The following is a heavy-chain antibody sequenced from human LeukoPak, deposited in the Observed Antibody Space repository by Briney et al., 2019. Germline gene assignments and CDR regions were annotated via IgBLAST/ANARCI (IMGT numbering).Heavy chain of an antibody. J-gene: IGHJ5*02. Sequence: GGSLRLSCAASGFTFSSYWMSWVRQAPGKGLEWVANIKQDGSEKYYVDSVKGRFTISRDNAKNSLYLQMNSLRAEDTAVYYCARARGYDFWSGYFGHWGQGTLVTVSS. D-gene: IGHD3-3*01. CDR2: IKQDGSEK. V-gene: IGHV3-7*01. CDR1: GFTFSSYW. CDR3: ARARGYDFWSGYFGH.